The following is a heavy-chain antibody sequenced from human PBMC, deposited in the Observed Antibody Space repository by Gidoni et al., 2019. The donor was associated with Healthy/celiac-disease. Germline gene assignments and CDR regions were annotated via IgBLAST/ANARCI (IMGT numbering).Heavy chain of an antibody. CDR1: GGTFSRYA. J-gene: IGHJ4*02. CDR3: ARWQADGSGSYYFDY. V-gene: IGHV1-69*01. Sequence: QVQLVQSGAEVKKPGSSVKVSCKASGGTFSRYAISWVRQAPGQGLEWMGGVIPILGTANYAQKFKGRVTITADEATSTAYMELSSLRSEDTAVYYCARWQADGSGSYYFDYWGQGTLVTVSS. D-gene: IGHD3-10*01. CDR2: VIPILGTA.